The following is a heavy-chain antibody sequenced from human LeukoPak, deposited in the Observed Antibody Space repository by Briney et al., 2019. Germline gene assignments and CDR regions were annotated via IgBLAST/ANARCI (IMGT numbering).Heavy chain of an antibody. CDR2: ISANNGNT. J-gene: IGHJ3*02. CDR1: GYTFTSYG. V-gene: IGHV1-18*01. Sequence: ASVKVSCKASGYTFTSYGISWVRQAPGQGLEWMGWISANNGNTNYAQKLQGRVTITTDTSTSTAYMELRSLRSDDTAVYYCARDYRRRLWFGELLLRGDIDAFDIWGQGTMVTVSS. D-gene: IGHD3-10*01. CDR3: ARDYRRRLWFGELLLRGDIDAFDI.